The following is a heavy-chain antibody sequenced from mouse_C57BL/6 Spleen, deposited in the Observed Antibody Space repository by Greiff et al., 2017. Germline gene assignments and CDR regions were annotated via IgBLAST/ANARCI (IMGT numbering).Heavy chain of an antibody. CDR1: GFSLTSYG. D-gene: IGHD2-1*01. CDR2: IWSGGST. CDR3: ARTYGNSYYYAMDY. J-gene: IGHJ4*01. V-gene: IGHV2-2*01. Sequence: VQLQESGPGLVQPSQSLSITCTVSGFSLTSYGVHWVRQSPGKGLEWLGVIWSGGSTDYNAAFISRLSISKDNSKSQVFFKMNSLQADDTAIYYCARTYGNSYYYAMDYWGQGTSVTVSS.